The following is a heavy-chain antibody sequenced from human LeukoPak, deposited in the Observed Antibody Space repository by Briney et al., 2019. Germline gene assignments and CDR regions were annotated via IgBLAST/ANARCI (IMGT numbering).Heavy chain of an antibody. Sequence: PSETLSLTCTVSGGSISSGDYCWSWIRQPPGKGLEWIGYIYYSGSTYYNPSLKSRVTISVDTSKNQFSLKLSSVTAADTAVYYCARASDGYYFDYWGQGTLVTVSS. V-gene: IGHV4-30-4*01. J-gene: IGHJ4*02. D-gene: IGHD5-18*01. CDR1: GGSISSGDYC. CDR3: ARASDGYYFDY. CDR2: IYYSGST.